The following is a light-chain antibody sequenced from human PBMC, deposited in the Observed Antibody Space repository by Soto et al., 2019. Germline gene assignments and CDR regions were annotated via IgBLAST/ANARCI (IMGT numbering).Light chain of an antibody. V-gene: IGKV3-11*01. CDR1: QSVSSN. Sequence: EIVMTQSPATLCVSPGERATLSCRASQSVSSNLAWYPQKPGQAPRLLIYDAANRETASPARFSGSGAGTEFTPPISSLEPEDFEVDYCQQRSNWPWTFGQGTQVDIK. J-gene: IGKJ1*01. CDR2: DAA. CDR3: QQRSNWPWT.